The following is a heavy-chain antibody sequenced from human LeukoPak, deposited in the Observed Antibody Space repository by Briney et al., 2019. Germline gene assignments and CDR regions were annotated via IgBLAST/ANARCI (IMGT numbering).Heavy chain of an antibody. Sequence: QPGGSLRLSCAASGFTVSTNYMNWARQAPGKGLEWVSVIYSGGSTDYADSVKGRFTISRDNAKNTLFLQMNSLRPEDTAVYYCARDRNSGSWYTGFDSWGQGTLVTVSS. CDR2: IYSGGST. D-gene: IGHD6-13*01. CDR3: ARDRNSGSWYTGFDS. V-gene: IGHV3-66*01. J-gene: IGHJ4*02. CDR1: GFTVSTNY.